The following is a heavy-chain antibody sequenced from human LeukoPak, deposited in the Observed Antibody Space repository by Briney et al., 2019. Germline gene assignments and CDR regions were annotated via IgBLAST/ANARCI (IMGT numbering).Heavy chain of an antibody. Sequence: SETLSLTCTVSGGSISSYYWSWIRQPPGKGLEWIGYIYYSGSTNYNPSLKSRVTISVDTSKNQFSLKLSSVTAADTAVYYCARDAPYCSSTSCSNPRYYYYMDVWGKGTTVTVSS. CDR3: ARDAPYCSSTSCSNPRYYYYMDV. V-gene: IGHV4-59*01. D-gene: IGHD2-2*01. CDR1: GGSISSYY. J-gene: IGHJ6*03. CDR2: IYYSGST.